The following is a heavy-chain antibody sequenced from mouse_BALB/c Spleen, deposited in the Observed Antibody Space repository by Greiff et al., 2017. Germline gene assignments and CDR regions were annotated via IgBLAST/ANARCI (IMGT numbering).Heavy chain of an antibody. CDR2: FYPGSGSI. Sequence: QVQLKESGAELVKPGASVKLSCKASGYTFTEYIIHWVKQRSGQGLEWIGWFYPGSGSIKYNEKFKDKATLTADKSSSTVYMELSRLTSEDSAVYFCARHEVWPYGYDEFAYWGQGTLVTVSA. CDR3: ARHEVWPYGYDEFAY. V-gene: IGHV1-62-2*01. CDR1: GYTFTEYI. J-gene: IGHJ3*01. D-gene: IGHD2-2*01.